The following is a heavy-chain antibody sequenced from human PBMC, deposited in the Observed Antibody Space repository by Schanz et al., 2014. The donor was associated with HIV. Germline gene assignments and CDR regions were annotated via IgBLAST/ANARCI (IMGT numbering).Heavy chain of an antibody. Sequence: QVQLVQSGAEVKKPGASVKVSCKASGYTFTSYDINWVRQATRQGLEWLGWMNPGSGNTGYAWKFQGRVTMTRDTSIRTAYMELSSLRSDDTAVYYCARGGYYRGVGDYYVTTFDYWGRGTKVTVSS. V-gene: IGHV1-8*01. J-gene: IGHJ3*01. CDR2: MNPGSGNT. CDR3: ARGGYYRGVGDYYVTTFDY. D-gene: IGHD2-21*01. CDR1: GYTFTSYD.